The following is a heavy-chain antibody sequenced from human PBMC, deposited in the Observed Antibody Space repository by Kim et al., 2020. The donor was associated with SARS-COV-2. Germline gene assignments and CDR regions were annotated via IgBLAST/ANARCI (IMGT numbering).Heavy chain of an antibody. CDR2: INQNGSER. V-gene: IGHV3-7*03. CDR1: GFTFSSYW. J-gene: IGHJ6*02. Sequence: GGSLRLSCAASGFTFSSYWMSWVRQAPGKGLEWVSNINQNGSERYYVGSVEGRFSVSRDNAKNSLFLQMNSLRAEDTAAYYCARGNSGMDFWGQGTTVTVSS. CDR3: ARGNSGMDF.